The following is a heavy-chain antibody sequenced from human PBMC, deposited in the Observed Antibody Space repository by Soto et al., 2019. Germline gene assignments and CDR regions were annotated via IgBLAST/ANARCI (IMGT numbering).Heavy chain of an antibody. CDR1: GGTFSSYT. V-gene: IGHV1-69*02. CDR3: ARLASYCTETTCYEALDY. D-gene: IGHD2-2*01. J-gene: IGHJ4*02. Sequence: EASVKVSCKASGGTFSSYTLFWVRQAPGQGLEWMGRIIPIVDIADYAQKFQGRVTFTADNSTTTAYMELNSLRSEDTAVYYCARLASYCTETTCYEALDYWGQGTLVTVSS. CDR2: IIPIVDIA.